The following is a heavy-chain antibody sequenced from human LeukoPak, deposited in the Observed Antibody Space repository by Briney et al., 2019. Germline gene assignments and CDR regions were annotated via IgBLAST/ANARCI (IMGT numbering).Heavy chain of an antibody. V-gene: IGHV3-23*01. D-gene: IGHD6-13*01. Sequence: GGSLRLFCAASGFTFSSYAMSWVRQAPGKGLEWVSGISGSGGSTYYADSVKGRFTIPRDNSKNTLYLQLNSQSAEDTAVYYCAKDPLAAPAYYFDHWGQGTLVTVSS. J-gene: IGHJ4*02. CDR1: GFTFSSYA. CDR3: AKDPLAAPAYYFDH. CDR2: ISGSGGST.